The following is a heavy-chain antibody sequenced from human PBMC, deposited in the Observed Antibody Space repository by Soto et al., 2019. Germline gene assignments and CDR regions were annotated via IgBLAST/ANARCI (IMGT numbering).Heavy chain of an antibody. CDR1: GLTFSKVW. CDR2: ITSQPDGETT. Sequence: GGSLRLSCVVSGLTFSKVWMCWVRQAPGKGLEWLGRITSQPDGETTDYAAPVKGRFTISRDDSKNTLYLQMSSLKTEDTAVYYCTPDGRIDFWGQGTLVTVS. J-gene: IGHJ4*02. V-gene: IGHV3-15*01. CDR3: TPDGRIDF.